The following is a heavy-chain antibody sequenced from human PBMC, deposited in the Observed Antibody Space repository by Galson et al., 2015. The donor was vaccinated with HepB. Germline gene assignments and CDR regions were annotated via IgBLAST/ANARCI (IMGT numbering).Heavy chain of an antibody. CDR3: ARGEHGNRVSLFDP. CDR2: TYYRTKWYD. D-gene: IGHD1-14*01. CDR1: GDSVSRTSAS. J-gene: IGHJ5*02. V-gene: IGHV6-1*01. Sequence: CAISGDSVSRTSASWHWIRQSPSRGLEWLGRTYYRTKWYDDYEVSVRSRISINPDTSKNQVSLHLSSVTPEDTAVYYCARGEHGNRVSLFDPWGQGILVTVSS.